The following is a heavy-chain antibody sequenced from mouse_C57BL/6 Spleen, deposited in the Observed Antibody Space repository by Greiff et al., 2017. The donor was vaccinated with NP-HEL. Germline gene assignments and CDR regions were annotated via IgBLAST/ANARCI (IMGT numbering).Heavy chain of an antibody. CDR2: IYPGDGDT. Sequence: VQLQQSGPELVKPGASVKISCKASGYAFSSSWMNWVKQRPGKGLEWIGRIYPGDGDTNYNGKFKGKATLTADKSSSTAYMQLSSLTSEDSAVYFCVITTVGPFDYWGQGTTLTVSS. V-gene: IGHV1-82*01. CDR3: VITTVGPFDY. CDR1: GYAFSSSW. J-gene: IGHJ2*01. D-gene: IGHD1-1*01.